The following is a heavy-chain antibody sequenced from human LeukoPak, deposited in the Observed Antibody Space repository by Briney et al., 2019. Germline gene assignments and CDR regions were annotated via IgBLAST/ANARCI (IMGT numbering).Heavy chain of an antibody. CDR3: AREPGDLGY. CDR1: GFTFSNAW. V-gene: IGHV3-15*01. D-gene: IGHD3-16*01. J-gene: IGHJ4*02. CDR2: IKSKTEGGTT. Sequence: GGSLRLSCAASGFTFSNAWMSWVRQAQGKGLEWVGRIKSKTEGGTTDYAAPVKGRFTISRDDSKNTLFLQMNSLKTEDTAVYYCAREPGDLGYWGQGTLVTVSS.